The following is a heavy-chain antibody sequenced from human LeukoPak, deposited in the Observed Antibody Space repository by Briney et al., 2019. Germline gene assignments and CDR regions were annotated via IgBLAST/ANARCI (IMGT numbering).Heavy chain of an antibody. CDR2: ISAYNGNT. CDR3: ARDPEWFGEFTADY. J-gene: IGHJ4*02. CDR1: GYTFTSYG. V-gene: IGHV1-18*01. D-gene: IGHD3-10*01. Sequence: ASVTVSCTASGYTFTSYGISWVRQAPGQGLEWMGWISAYNGNTNYAQKLQGRVTMTTDTSTSTAYMELRSLRSDDTAVYYCARDPEWFGEFTADYWGQGIPVTVSS.